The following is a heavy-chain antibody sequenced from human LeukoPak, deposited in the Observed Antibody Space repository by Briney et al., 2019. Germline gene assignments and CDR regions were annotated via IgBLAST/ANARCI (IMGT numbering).Heavy chain of an antibody. V-gene: IGHV4-38-2*02. D-gene: IGHD4-17*01. J-gene: IGHJ6*03. CDR2: IYHSGST. CDR3: ARGGDYRLFYYYYYYMDV. Sequence: PSETLSLTCTVSGYSISNGYYWGWVRQPPGKGLEWIGSIYHSGSTYYNPSLKSRVTISVDTSKNQFSLKLSSVTAADTAVYYCARGGDYRLFYYYYYYMDVWGKGTTVTVSS. CDR1: GYSISNGYY.